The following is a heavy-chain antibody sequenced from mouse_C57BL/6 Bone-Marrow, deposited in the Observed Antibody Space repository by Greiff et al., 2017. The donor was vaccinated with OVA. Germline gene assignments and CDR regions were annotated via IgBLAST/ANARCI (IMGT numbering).Heavy chain of an antibody. J-gene: IGHJ2*01. Sequence: VQLQQPGAELVKPGASVKLSCKASGYTFTSYWMQWVKQRPGQGLEWIGEIDPSDSYTNYNQKFKGKATLTVDTSSSTAYMQLSSLTSEDSAVYYCARTLYGSLYYFDYWGQGTTLTVSS. CDR1: GYTFTSYW. D-gene: IGHD1-1*01. CDR3: ARTLYGSLYYFDY. V-gene: IGHV1-50*01. CDR2: IDPSDSYT.